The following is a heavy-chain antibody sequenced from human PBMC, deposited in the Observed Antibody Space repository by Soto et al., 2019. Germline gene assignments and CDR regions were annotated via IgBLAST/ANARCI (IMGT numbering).Heavy chain of an antibody. Sequence: GGSLRLSCAASGFTFSSYAMSWVRQAPGKGLEWVSAISGSGGSTYYADSVKGRFTISRDNSKNTLYLQMNSLRAEDTAVYYCVPEPGEQYSSSPGIDYWGQGTLVTVSS. J-gene: IGHJ4*02. CDR2: ISGSGGST. CDR3: VPEPGEQYSSSPGIDY. CDR1: GFTFSSYA. D-gene: IGHD6-6*01. V-gene: IGHV3-23*01.